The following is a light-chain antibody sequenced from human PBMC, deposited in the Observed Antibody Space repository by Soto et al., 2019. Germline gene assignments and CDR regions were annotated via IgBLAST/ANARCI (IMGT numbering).Light chain of an antibody. V-gene: IGLV4-69*01. J-gene: IGLJ3*02. Sequence: QSVLTQSPSASASLGASVKLTCTLSSGHSKYAIAWHQLQPGKGPRYLMKINSDGSLNKGDGIPDRFSGSTSETERHLTISSLQSEDEGDYYCQTWGNGVGVFGGGTKLTVL. CDR1: SGHSKYA. CDR3: QTWGNGVGV. CDR2: INSDGSL.